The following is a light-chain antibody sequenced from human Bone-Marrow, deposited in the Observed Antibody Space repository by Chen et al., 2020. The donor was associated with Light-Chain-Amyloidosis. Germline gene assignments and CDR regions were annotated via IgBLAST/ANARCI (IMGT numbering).Light chain of an antibody. CDR3: SSYTSIGKVV. CDR1: TSDVGGYNY. CDR2: EVS. Sequence: QSVLTQPASVSGSPGQSITISCTGTTSDVGGYNYVSWYQQYPGKAPKLMISEVSERPSGVSNRFSGSKSGNTASLTISWLQAEDEDDYYCSSYTSIGKVVFGGGTTVTVL. J-gene: IGLJ2*01. V-gene: IGLV2-14*01.